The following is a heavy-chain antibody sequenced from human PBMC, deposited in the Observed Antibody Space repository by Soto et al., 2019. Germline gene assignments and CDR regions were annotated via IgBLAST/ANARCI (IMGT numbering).Heavy chain of an antibody. CDR3: AREVRYYDSSGRYYYYGMDV. CDR2: IIPIFGTA. J-gene: IGHJ6*02. CDR1: GGTFSSYA. D-gene: IGHD3-22*01. Sequence: QVQLVQSGAEEKKPGSSVKVSCKASGGTFSSYAISWVRQAPGQGLEWMGGIIPIFGTANYAQKFQGRVTIPADESTSTAYMELSSLRSEDTAVYYCAREVRYYDSSGRYYYYGMDVWGQGTTVTVSS. V-gene: IGHV1-69*01.